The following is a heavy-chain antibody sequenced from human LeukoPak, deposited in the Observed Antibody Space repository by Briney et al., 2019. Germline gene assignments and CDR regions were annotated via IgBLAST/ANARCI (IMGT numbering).Heavy chain of an antibody. CDR2: INPSGGST. CDR1: GYTFTRYY. J-gene: IGHJ4*02. Sequence: ASGTVACKASGYTFTRYYMHWVRQAPGQGLEWVGIINPSGGSTSYAQKFQGRVTMTRDTSTSTVYMELSSLRSEDTAVYYCARVGYSYVDWGQGTLVTVSS. D-gene: IGHD5-18*01. V-gene: IGHV1-46*01. CDR3: ARVGYSYVD.